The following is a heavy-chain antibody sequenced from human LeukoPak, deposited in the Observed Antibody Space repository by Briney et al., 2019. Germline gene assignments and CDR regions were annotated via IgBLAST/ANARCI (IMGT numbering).Heavy chain of an antibody. CDR1: GFTFSDYY. V-gene: IGHV3-11*04. CDR3: ARDISSSSNWFDP. CDR2: ISSGSSTI. D-gene: IGHD6-6*01. Sequence: PGGSLRLSCAASGFTFSDYYMSWIRQAPGRGLEWISFISSGSSTIYYRDSVRGRFTISRDNAKNSLYLQMNSLRAEDTAVYYCARDISSSSNWFDPWGQGTLVTVSS. J-gene: IGHJ5*02.